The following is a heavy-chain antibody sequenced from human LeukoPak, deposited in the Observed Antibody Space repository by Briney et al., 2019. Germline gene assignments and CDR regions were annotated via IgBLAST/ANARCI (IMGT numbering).Heavy chain of an antibody. CDR3: ARIAADGHFDF. CDR1: GVTFSSYG. D-gene: IGHD6-13*01. V-gene: IGHV3-23*01. Sequence: GGSLTLSCAVSGVTFSSYGMSWIRQPPGKGLEWISSISESRGSTYYADSVKGRFTISRDTSKNTLFLQMHSLRTEDTAVYHCARIAADGHFDFWGQGTLVTVSS. J-gene: IGHJ4*02. CDR2: ISESRGST.